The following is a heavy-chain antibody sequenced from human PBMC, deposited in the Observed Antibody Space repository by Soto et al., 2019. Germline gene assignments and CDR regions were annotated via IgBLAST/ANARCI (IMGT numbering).Heavy chain of an antibody. J-gene: IGHJ6*02. CDR3: AKNISVASFGTTKVAMCCVDV. CDR2: ISGRGAST. V-gene: IGHV3-23*01. Sequence: EVQLLESGGGLVQPGGSLRLSCAASGVTFSRYAMGWVRQAPGKGPEWVSSISGRGASTYYADSVKGRFTISRDNTKKTTYINSNRLRAEDTAIYYCAKNISVASFGTTKVAMCCVDVWAQGTTVTV. D-gene: IGHD2-2*01. CDR1: GVTFSRYA.